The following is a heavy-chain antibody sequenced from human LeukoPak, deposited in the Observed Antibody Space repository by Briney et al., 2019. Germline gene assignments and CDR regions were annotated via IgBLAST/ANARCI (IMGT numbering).Heavy chain of an antibody. CDR1: GGSLGGSY. J-gene: IGHJ6*02. V-gene: IGHV4-59*01. CDR3: ARDRQQSVYGMDV. CDR2: IYSSGST. Sequence: SETLSLTCTVSGGSLGGSYWTWIGQPPGKGLEWIGYIYSSGSTNYNPSLRSRVTISLDTSKNQFSLKLSSVTAADTAVYYCARDRQQSVYGMDVWGQGTTVTVSS. D-gene: IGHD2-2*01.